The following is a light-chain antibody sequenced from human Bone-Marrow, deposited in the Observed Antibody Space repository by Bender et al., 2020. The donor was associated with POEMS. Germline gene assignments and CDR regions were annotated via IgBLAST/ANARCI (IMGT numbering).Light chain of an antibody. CDR3: AVWDDSLNGWV. CDR1: TGAVTSGHY. J-gene: IGLJ3*02. Sequence: QAVVTQEPSLTVSPGGTVTLTCGSSTGAVTSGHYAHWFQQKPGQAPKSLIYDKTSKLPWTPARFSGALLGGKAALTLSGAQPEDEADYYCAVWDDSLNGWVFGGGTKLTVL. CDR2: DKT. V-gene: IGLV7-46*01.